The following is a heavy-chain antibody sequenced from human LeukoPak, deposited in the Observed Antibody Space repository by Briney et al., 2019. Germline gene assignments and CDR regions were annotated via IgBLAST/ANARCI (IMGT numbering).Heavy chain of an antibody. CDR3: ARDLVTVTKGFDI. D-gene: IGHD4-17*01. J-gene: IGHJ3*02. CDR1: ADTFSGHY. V-gene: IGHV4-59*11. Sequence: SESLNLTCAASADTFSGHYMPWIRQPPGKGLEWIGYIYYIGSTNYNPSLKSRVTIPIYTSKNQFSLKLSSVTAADTAVYYCARDLVTVTKGFDIWGQGKMVSVSS. CDR2: IYYIGST.